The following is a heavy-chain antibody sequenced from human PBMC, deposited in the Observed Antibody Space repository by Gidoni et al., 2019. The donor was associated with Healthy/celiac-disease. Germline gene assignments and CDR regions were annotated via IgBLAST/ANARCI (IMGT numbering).Heavy chain of an antibody. Sequence: QVQLVQSGLEVKKPGSSVKVSCKASAATFSSYATSWVRQAPGLGLGWMGGIIPIFGTANYAQKFQGRVTITADKSTSTAYMELSSLRAEDTAVYYCARGAESICWFDPWGQGTLVTVSS. D-gene: IGHD3-10*01. J-gene: IGHJ5*02. CDR1: AATFSSYA. V-gene: IGHV1-69*06. CDR3: ARGAESICWFDP. CDR2: IIPIFGTA.